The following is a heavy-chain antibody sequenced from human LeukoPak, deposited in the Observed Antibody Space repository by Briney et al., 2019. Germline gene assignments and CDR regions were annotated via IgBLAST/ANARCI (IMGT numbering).Heavy chain of an antibody. J-gene: IGHJ3*02. V-gene: IGHV1-46*01. CDR1: GDTFTIYY. CDR3: ARGRHSYESSDYYYEGDAFDI. D-gene: IGHD3-22*01. CDR2: INPSGDST. Sequence: VASVKVSCKASGDTFTIYYMHWVRQAPGQGVEGMGIINPSGDSTSSAQTFQGRVTMTRDMSTSTVYMALSSLRTEDTAVYYCARGRHSYESSDYYYEGDAFDIWGQGTMVTVSS.